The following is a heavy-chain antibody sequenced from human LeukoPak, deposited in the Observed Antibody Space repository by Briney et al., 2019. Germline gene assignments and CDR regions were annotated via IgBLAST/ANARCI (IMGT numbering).Heavy chain of an antibody. Sequence: GGSLRLSCAASGFTFSDYNMNWVRQSPEKGLEWVSSITSGTTYIYYADSVRGRFTLSRDNAKNSLYLQMNSLRAEDTAVYYCARWPYSSSYYFDYWAREPWSPSPQ. V-gene: IGHV3-21*01. CDR3: ARWPYSSSYYFDY. D-gene: IGHD6-6*01. CDR1: GFTFSDYN. J-gene: IGHJ4*02. CDR2: ITSGTTYI.